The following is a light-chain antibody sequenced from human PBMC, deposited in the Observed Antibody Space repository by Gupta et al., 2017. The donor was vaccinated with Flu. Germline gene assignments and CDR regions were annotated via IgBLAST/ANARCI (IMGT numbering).Light chain of an antibody. CDR2: DDS. J-gene: IGLJ3*02. CDR1: NIGRKS. V-gene: IGLV3-21*02. CDR3: HVWHKMSNNMRV. Sequence: SSVLTPPPSVSVAPGQTAKITFGVDNIGRKSVHWYHPQQGQAPVLSGYDDSDQPAGIPERVSGSNSGTTATLTLSKVAAGEEGEYYCHVWHKMSNNMRVFGGGTKLTVL.